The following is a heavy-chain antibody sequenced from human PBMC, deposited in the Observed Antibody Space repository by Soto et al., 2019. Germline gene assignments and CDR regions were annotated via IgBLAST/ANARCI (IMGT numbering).Heavy chain of an antibody. CDR2: ISYDGSNK. J-gene: IGHJ4*02. CDR3: ARLGYSSGWDY. Sequence: GGSLRLSCAASGFTFSSYGMHWVRQAPGKGLEWVAVISYDGSNKYYADSVKGRFTISRDNSKNTLYLQMNSLRAEDTAVYYCARLGYSSGWDYWGKGTLVTVSS. D-gene: IGHD6-19*01. V-gene: IGHV3-30*03. CDR1: GFTFSSYG.